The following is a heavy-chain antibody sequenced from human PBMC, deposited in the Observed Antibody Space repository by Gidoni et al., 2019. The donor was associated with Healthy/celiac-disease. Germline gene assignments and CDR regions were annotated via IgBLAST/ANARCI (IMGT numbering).Heavy chain of an antibody. CDR1: GCSVSSNY. CDR2: IYSGGST. CDR3: ARHIGSYQFDY. Sequence: EVQLVESGGGLIQPGGSLRLSCAASGCSVSSNYMRWVRQAPGKGLEWGSVIYSGGSTYYADSLKGLFTISRDNSKNTLYLQMNSLSAEDTAVYYCARHIGSYQFDYWGQGTLVTVSS. D-gene: IGHD1-26*01. J-gene: IGHJ4*02. V-gene: IGHV3-53*01.